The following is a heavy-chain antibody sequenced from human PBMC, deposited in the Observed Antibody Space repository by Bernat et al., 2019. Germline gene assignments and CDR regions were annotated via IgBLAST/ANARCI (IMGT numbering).Heavy chain of an antibody. D-gene: IGHD6-13*01. V-gene: IGHV3-23*01. Sequence: EVQLLESGGGLVQPGGSLRLSCAASGFTFSSYAMSWVRQAPGKGLEWVSAISGSGGSTYYSDSVKGRFTISRDNSKNTLYLQMNSLRAEDTAVYYCARSRYSSSWPGDYWGQGTLVTVSS. CDR2: ISGSGGST. CDR3: ARSRYSSSWPGDY. J-gene: IGHJ4*02. CDR1: GFTFSSYA.